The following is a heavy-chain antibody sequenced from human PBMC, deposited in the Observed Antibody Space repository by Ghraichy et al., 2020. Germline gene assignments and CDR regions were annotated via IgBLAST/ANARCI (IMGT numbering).Heavy chain of an antibody. CDR1: GGSISSSSYY. D-gene: IGHD3-10*01. CDR3: ARRAAPKITMVRGVNRPWRFDY. V-gene: IGHV4-39*01. J-gene: IGHJ4*02. Sequence: SETLSLTCTVSGGSISSSSYYWGWIRQPPGKGLEWIGSIYYSGSTYYNPSLKSRVTISVDTSKNQFSLKLSSVTAADTAVYYCARRAAPKITMVRGVNRPWRFDYWGQGTLVTVSS. CDR2: IYYSGST.